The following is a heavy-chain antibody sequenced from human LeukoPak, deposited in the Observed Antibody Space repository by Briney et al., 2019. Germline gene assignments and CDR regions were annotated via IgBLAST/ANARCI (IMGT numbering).Heavy chain of an antibody. V-gene: IGHV3-7*05. J-gene: IGHJ4*02. CDR3: ARVSLSAPDY. CDR1: GFTFNNYW. Sequence: GGSVRLSCAASGFTFNNYWMTWVRQAPGKGPEWVANIKQDGSEKSYVDSVKGRFTISRDNAKSSPYLQMDSLRAEDTAVYYCARVSLSAPDYWGQGTLVTVSS. CDR2: IKQDGSEK.